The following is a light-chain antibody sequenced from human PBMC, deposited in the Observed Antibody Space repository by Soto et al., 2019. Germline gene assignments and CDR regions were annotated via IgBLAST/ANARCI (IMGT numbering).Light chain of an antibody. J-gene: IGKJ3*01. CDR2: KAS. Sequence: DIQMTQSPSTLSASVGDRVTTTCRASQSISSWLAWYQQKPGKAPKLLIYKASNLESGVPSRFGGSGSGTEFTLTISGLQPDDFATYYCQQYNNYPFTFGPGTKVDIK. CDR3: QQYNNYPFT. CDR1: QSISSW. V-gene: IGKV1-5*03.